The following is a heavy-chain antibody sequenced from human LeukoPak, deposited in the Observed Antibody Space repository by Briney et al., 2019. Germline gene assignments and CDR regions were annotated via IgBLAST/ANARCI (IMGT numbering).Heavy chain of an antibody. CDR1: GGSISSGSYY. V-gene: IGHV4-61*02. Sequence: PSETLSLTCTVSGGSISSGSYYWSWIRQPAGKGLEWIGRIYTSGSTNYNPSLKSRVTISVDTSKNQFSLKLSSVTAADTAVYYCARDIVVVRTFDIWGQGKMVTVSS. CDR3: ARDIVVVRTFDI. D-gene: IGHD2-21*01. CDR2: IYTSGST. J-gene: IGHJ3*02.